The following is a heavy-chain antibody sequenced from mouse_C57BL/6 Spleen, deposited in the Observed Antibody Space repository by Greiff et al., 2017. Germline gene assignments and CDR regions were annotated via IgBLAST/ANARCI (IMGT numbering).Heavy chain of an antibody. CDR3: ATLYYGSSYFAY. D-gene: IGHD1-1*01. CDR1: GYTFTSYW. V-gene: IGHV1-69*01. Sequence: VQLQQPGAELVMPGASVKLSCKASGYTFTSYWMHWVKQRPGQGLEWIGEIDPSDSYTNYNQKFKGKSTLTVDKSSSTAYMQLSSLTSEDSAVYYCATLYYGSSYFAYWGQGTLVTVSA. CDR2: IDPSDSYT. J-gene: IGHJ3*01.